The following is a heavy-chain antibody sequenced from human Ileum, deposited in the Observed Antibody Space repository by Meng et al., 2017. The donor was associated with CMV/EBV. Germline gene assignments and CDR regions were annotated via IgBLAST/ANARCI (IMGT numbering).Heavy chain of an antibody. Sequence: SVKVSCKASGGTFNDYSFSWVRHVPGQGLEWMGRLIPMLGVSNYAQKFQGRLTITADKSTSSAGKPTTTAYMELTSLTSDDTAMYYCARVEDFWSGHYGMDVWGQGTVVTVSS. CDR3: ARVEDFWSGHYGMDV. CDR2: LIPMLGVS. D-gene: IGHD3-3*01. J-gene: IGHJ6*02. V-gene: IGHV1-69*02. CDR1: GGTFNDYS.